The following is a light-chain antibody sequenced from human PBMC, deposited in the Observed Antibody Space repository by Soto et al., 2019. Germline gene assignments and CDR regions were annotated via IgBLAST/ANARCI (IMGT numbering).Light chain of an antibody. CDR2: DVS. Sequence: QSALTQPRSVSGSPGQSVTISCTGTSSDVGGYDFVSWFQQHPGKAPKLIISDVSKRPSGVPDRFSGSKSGNTASLTISGLQAEDKAEYYCCSYAGGYAHVAFGGGTKVTVL. CDR3: CSYAGGYAHVA. J-gene: IGLJ2*01. V-gene: IGLV2-11*01. CDR1: SSDVGGYDF.